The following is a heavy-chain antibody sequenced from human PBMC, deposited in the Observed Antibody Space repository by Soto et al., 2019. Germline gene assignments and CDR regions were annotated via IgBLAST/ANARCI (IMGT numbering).Heavy chain of an antibody. Sequence: SETLCLTCTVSAGSITRESYYGGWIRHRPEKGLEWIASISYSGSTYYNPTLKSRLTISVDTSKSQFSLKLSSVTAADTAVYYCARLIGEYYYDSSGSWFDPWGQGTLVTVS. J-gene: IGHJ5*02. CDR1: AGSITRESYY. CDR2: ISYSGST. CDR3: ARLIGEYYYDSSGSWFDP. D-gene: IGHD3-22*01. V-gene: IGHV4-39*01.